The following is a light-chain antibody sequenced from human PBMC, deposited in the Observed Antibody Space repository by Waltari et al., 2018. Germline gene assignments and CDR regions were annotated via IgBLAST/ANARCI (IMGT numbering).Light chain of an antibody. V-gene: IGKV1-5*03. CDR1: QSISSW. Sequence: DIQMTQSPSTLSASVGDTVTITCRASQSISSWLAWYQQQPGNAPNLLIYKASSLESGVPSRFSGSGSGTEFTLTISSLQPDDFATYYCQQYDSSPWTFGQGTKVEIK. CDR3: QQYDSSPWT. CDR2: KAS. J-gene: IGKJ1*01.